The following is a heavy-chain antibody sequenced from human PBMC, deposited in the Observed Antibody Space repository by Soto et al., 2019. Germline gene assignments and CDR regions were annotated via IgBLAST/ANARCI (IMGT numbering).Heavy chain of an antibody. Sequence: QVQLVQSGPEVKKPGASVTVSCKTSGYTFTDHGIDWVRQAPGLGLEWVGWVSSYNGNTNYAYNLKDRVIMTTDASTSTAYMELRGLRSDDTAVYYCARAVEGSYSPADFWGQGTPVTVSS. CDR2: VSSYNGNT. CDR3: ARAVEGSYSPADF. D-gene: IGHD3-10*01. J-gene: IGHJ4*02. CDR1: GYTFTDHG. V-gene: IGHV1-18*01.